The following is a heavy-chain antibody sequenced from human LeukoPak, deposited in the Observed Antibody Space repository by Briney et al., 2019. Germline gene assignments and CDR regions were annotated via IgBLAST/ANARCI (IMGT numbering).Heavy chain of an antibody. J-gene: IGHJ4*02. V-gene: IGHV4-38-2*02. CDR2: IYHSGST. Sequence: SETLSLTYTVSGYSISSGYYWGWIRQPPGKELDWIGSIYHSGSTYYNPSLKSRVTISVDTSKNQFSLKLSSVTAADTAVYYCARGLAGYCSGGSCYASDFDYWGQGTLVTVSS. D-gene: IGHD2-15*01. CDR3: ARGLAGYCSGGSCYASDFDY. CDR1: GYSISSGYY.